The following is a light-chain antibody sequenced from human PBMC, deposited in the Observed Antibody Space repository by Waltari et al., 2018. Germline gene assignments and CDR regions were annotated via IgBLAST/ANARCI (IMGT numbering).Light chain of an antibody. CDR1: SPNIGAGYD. V-gene: IGLV1-40*01. J-gene: IGLJ3*02. CDR3: QSYDSLSGSM. CDR2: GNS. Sequence: QSVLTQPPSVSGAPGQRVTISCPGSSPNIGAGYDVHWYQHLPGKVPKLLIYGNSARPSGVPLRFSGSKSGTSAYLAITGLQAEDEATYYCQSYDSLSGSMFGGGTKLTVL.